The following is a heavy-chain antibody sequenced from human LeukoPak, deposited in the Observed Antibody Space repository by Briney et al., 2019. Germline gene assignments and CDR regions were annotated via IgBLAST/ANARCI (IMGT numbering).Heavy chain of an antibody. J-gene: IGHJ4*02. CDR1: GGSISSYY. V-gene: IGHV4-59*08. CDR3: ARLRSSASVLWWRQGELDY. Sequence: SETLSLTCTVSGGSISSYYWSWIRQPPGKGLEWIGYRHYSGSFNYSPSLKSRAIISLDTSKNQFSLKLTSVTAADTAVYYCARLRSSASVLWWRQGELDYWGQGTLVTVSS. D-gene: IGHD2-21*02. CDR2: RHYSGSF.